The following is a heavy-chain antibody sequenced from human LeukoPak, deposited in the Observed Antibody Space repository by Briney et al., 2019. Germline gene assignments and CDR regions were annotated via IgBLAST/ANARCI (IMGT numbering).Heavy chain of an antibody. V-gene: IGHV5-51*01. J-gene: IGHJ4*02. CDR3: ARLAETEVAGTDY. CDR1: GYSFTNYW. CDR2: IYPGYSNI. D-gene: IGHD6-19*01. Sequence: GESLKISCKGSGYSFTNYWIGWVRQMPGKGLEWMGIIYPGYSNIRYRPSFQGQVTISVDKSISTAYLQWSSLKASDTAMYYCARLAETEVAGTDYWGQGTLVTVSS.